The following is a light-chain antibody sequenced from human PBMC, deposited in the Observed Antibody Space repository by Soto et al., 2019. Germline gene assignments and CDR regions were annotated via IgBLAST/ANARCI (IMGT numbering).Light chain of an antibody. CDR3: AAWYASLNGYV. J-gene: IGLJ1*01. Sequence: QSVLTQPPSASGTPGQRVTISCSGSSSNIGSKTVNWYQQLPGTVPKLLIYNSYQRPSGVPDRFSGSKSGTSASLAISGLKSEDEADYYCAAWYASLNGYVFGAGTKLTVL. CDR1: SSNIGSKT. CDR2: NSY. V-gene: IGLV1-44*01.